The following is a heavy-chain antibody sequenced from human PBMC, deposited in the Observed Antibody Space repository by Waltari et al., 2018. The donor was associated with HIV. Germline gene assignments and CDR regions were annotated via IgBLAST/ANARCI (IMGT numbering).Heavy chain of an antibody. CDR2: INHSGKT. D-gene: IGHD2-21*01. Sequence: LQQWGAGLVKPAETLSLNCAVYGGTFNNFFWSFVRQSPGKGLEWIGEINHSGKTDYNPSLKGRVSLSIDPSKKQFYLELTSVTVADTAIYYCARRRWRTTMVFVVKGGVFDIWGQGTEVTVSS. J-gene: IGHJ3*02. CDR1: GGTFNNFF. V-gene: IGHV4-34*02. CDR3: ARRRWRTTMVFVVKGGVFDI.